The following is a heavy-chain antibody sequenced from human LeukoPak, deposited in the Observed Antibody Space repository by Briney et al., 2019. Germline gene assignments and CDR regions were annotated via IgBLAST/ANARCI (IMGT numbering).Heavy chain of an antibody. Sequence: PGGSLRLSFAASGFDFSTYAMHWVRLPPGKGLEFVSAISKSGDDTSYGNDVKGRFTISRDNIKNTVDLEMGSLRVDDTGIYYCARIPEYWGQGTVVTVSS. CDR2: ISKSGDDT. D-gene: IGHD2-2*01. CDR1: GFDFSTYA. CDR3: ARIPEY. V-gene: IGHV3-64*01. J-gene: IGHJ1*01.